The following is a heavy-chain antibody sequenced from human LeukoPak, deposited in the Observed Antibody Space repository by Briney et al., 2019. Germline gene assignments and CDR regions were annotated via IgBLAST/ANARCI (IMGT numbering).Heavy chain of an antibody. J-gene: IGHJ4*02. CDR1: GYTFTSYA. CDR3: ARDDYYGSGSYYNFDY. CDR2: INAGNGNT. V-gene: IGHV1-3*01. Sequence: ASVKVSCKASGYTFTSYAMHWVRQAPGQRLEWMGWINAGNGNTKYSQKFQGRVTITRDTSASTAYMELSSLRSEDTAVYYCARDDYYGSGSYYNFDYWGQGTLVTVSS. D-gene: IGHD3-10*01.